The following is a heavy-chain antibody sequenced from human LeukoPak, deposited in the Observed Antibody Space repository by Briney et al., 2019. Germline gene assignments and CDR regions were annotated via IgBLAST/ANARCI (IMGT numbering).Heavy chain of an antibody. CDR2: IYYSGST. D-gene: IGHD1/OR15-1a*01. J-gene: IGHJ5*02. V-gene: IGHV4-39*07. CDR3: ARGTYTNNNWFDP. Sequence: SETLSLTCTVSGGSISSSSYYWGWIRQPPGKGLEWIGSIYYSGSTNYNPSLKSRVTISVDTSKNQFSLKLSSVTAADTAMYYCARGTYTNNNWFDPWGQGTLVTVSS. CDR1: GGSISSSSYY.